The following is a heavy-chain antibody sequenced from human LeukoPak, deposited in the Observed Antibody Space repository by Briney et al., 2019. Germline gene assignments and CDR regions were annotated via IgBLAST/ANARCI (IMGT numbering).Heavy chain of an antibody. Sequence: ASVKVSCKASGYTFTSYDINWVRQATGQGLEWMGWMNPNSGNTGYAQKFQGRVTMTRNTSISTAYMELSSLRSEDTAVYYCGGGGAWGGGFDYWGQGTLVTVSS. D-gene: IGHD3-16*01. CDR3: GGGGAWGGGFDY. CDR2: MNPNSGNT. V-gene: IGHV1-8*01. J-gene: IGHJ4*02. CDR1: GYTFTSYD.